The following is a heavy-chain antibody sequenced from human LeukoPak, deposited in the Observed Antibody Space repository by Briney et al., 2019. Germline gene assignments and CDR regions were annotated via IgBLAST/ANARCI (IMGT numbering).Heavy chain of an antibody. CDR2: IWYDGSNK. CDR3: ARASVTMRYFDY. V-gene: IGHV3-33*01. Sequence: GRSLRLSCAASGFTFSSYGMHWVRQAPGKGLEWVAVIWYDGSNKYYADSVKGRFTISRDNSKNTLYLQMNSLRAEDTAVYYCARASVTMRYFDYWGQGTLVAVSS. D-gene: IGHD4-17*01. J-gene: IGHJ4*02. CDR1: GFTFSSYG.